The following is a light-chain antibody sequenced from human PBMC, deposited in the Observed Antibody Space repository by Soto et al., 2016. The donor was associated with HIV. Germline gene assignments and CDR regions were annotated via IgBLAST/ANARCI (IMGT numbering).Light chain of an antibody. V-gene: IGKV1-9*01. CDR3: QQLDTYPIT. CDR2: TAS. J-gene: IGKJ5*01. CDR1: QGISSY. Sequence: DIQLTQSPSFLSASVGDRVTITCRASQGISSYLAWYQEKPGKAPKLLIYTASTLQSGVPSRFSGSGSETEFTLTISSLQPEDFATYYCQQLDTYPITFGQGTRLEIK.